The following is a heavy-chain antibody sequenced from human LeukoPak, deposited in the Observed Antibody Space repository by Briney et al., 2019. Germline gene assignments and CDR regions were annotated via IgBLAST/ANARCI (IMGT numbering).Heavy chain of an antibody. CDR1: GFTLSTYG. D-gene: IGHD6-19*01. CDR2: ITGSGSNT. V-gene: IGHV3-23*01. J-gene: IGHJ4*02. Sequence: GGSLRLSCAASGFTLSTYGMSWVRQAPGKGLEWVSAITGSGSNTYYADSVEGRFTTSRDNSKNTVYLQVNSLRAEDTAEYYCAKTSGWPYYFDYWGQGTLVTVSS. CDR3: AKTSGWPYYFDY.